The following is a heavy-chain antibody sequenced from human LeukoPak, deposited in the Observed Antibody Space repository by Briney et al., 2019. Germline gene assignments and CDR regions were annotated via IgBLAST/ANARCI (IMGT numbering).Heavy chain of an antibody. J-gene: IGHJ4*02. V-gene: IGHV3-23*01. Sequence: GGSLRLSCAASGFTFSSYAMSWVRQAPGKGLEWVSAISGSGGSTYYADFVKGRFTISRDNSKNTLYLQMNSLRAEDTAVYYCAKDRGSSSSTGEYFDYWGQGTLVTVSS. CDR1: GFTFSSYA. D-gene: IGHD6-6*01. CDR2: ISGSGGST. CDR3: AKDRGSSSSTGEYFDY.